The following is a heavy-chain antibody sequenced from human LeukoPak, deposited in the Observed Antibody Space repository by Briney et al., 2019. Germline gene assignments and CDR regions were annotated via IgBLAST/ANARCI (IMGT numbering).Heavy chain of an antibody. CDR3: ARDLVYYDYVWGSYRRGAPFDY. Sequence: PGGSLRLSCAASGFTFDDYGMSWVRQAPGKGLEWVSGINWNGGSTGYGDSVKGRFTIPRDNAKNSLYLQMNSLRAEDTALYYCARDLVYYDYVWGSYRRGAPFDYWGQGALVTVSS. CDR2: INWNGGST. V-gene: IGHV3-20*04. J-gene: IGHJ4*02. D-gene: IGHD3-16*02. CDR1: GFTFDDYG.